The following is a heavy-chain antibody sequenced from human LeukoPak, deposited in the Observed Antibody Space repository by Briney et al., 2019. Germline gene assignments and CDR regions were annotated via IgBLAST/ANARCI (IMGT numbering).Heavy chain of an antibody. Sequence: SETLSLTCTVSGGSISGYYWSWIRQPPGKGLEWIGYIHYSGTTNYNPSLKSRLTISVDTSKNQFSLKVTSVSAADTAVYYCARENGRSHWYFDLWGRGALVTVSS. V-gene: IGHV4-59*01. CDR3: ARENGRSHWYFDL. D-gene: IGHD1-14*01. J-gene: IGHJ2*01. CDR2: IHYSGTT. CDR1: GGSISGYY.